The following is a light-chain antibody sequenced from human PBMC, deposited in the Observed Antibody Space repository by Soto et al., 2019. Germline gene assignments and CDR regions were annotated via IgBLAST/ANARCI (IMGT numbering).Light chain of an antibody. V-gene: IGLV2-23*02. CDR1: SSDVGNYNY. Sequence: QSALTQPASVSGSPGQSITISCTGSSSDVGNYNYVSWYQQFPGKAPKLIISEVTERPSGMSNRFSGSKSGNTASLTISGLQAEDEADYYCCSYSSSSTFIFGGGTKVTVL. CDR2: EVT. CDR3: CSYSSSSTFI. J-gene: IGLJ2*01.